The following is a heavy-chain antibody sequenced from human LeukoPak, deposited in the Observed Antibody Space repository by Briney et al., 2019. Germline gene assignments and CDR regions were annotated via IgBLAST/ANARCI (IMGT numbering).Heavy chain of an antibody. J-gene: IGHJ4*02. Sequence: EASVKVSCKASGYTFIRYDINWMRQATGQEPEWMGYINPNTGKAGYAQKFQGRVTITRDTSINTVYMELGSLRSEDTAVYYCAKHYETTFDYWGQGTLVTVSS. CDR2: INPNTGKA. CDR3: AKHYETTFDY. D-gene: IGHD3-3*01. V-gene: IGHV1-8*03. CDR1: GYTFIRYD.